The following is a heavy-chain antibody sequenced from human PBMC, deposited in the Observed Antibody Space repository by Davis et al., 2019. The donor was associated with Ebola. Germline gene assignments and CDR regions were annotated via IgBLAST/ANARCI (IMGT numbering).Heavy chain of an antibody. CDR1: GYTFTSYA. V-gene: IGHV1-18*01. CDR2: VSAYTGGT. J-gene: IGHJ4*02. Sequence: ASVKVSCKASGYTFTSYAMHWVRQAPGQRLEWMGWVSAYTGGTNYAQKFQGRVIMTTDTSTSTAYMELRSLRSDDTAVYYCARGSAVSGYDHKSRFDYWGRGTLVSVSS. D-gene: IGHD5-12*01. CDR3: ARGSAVSGYDHKSRFDY.